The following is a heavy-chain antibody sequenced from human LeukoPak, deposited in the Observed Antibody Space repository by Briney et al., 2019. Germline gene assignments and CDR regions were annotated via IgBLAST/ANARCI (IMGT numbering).Heavy chain of an antibody. J-gene: IGHJ4*02. Sequence: GGSLRLSCTATGFTFSNFGMAWVRQAPGQGLEWVSTISGSGGNMYQADSVKGRFTISRDNSRSTLYLQMDSLRAEDTAVYYCAKDAGPQQLVFFDSWGQGTLVTVSS. CDR2: ISGSGGNM. CDR3: AKDAGPQQLVFFDS. CDR1: GFTFSNFG. V-gene: IGHV3-23*01. D-gene: IGHD6-6*01.